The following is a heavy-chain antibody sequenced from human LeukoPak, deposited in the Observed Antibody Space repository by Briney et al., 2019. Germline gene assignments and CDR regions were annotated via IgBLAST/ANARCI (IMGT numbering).Heavy chain of an antibody. CDR2: ISWNSGSI. V-gene: IGHV3-9*03. CDR3: AKDRWQSSRTFDY. D-gene: IGHD4-23*01. CDR1: GFTFDDYA. J-gene: IGHJ4*02. Sequence: QPGGSLRLSCAASGFTFDDYAMHWVRQAPGKGLEWVSGISWNSGSIGYADSVKGRFTISRDNAKNSLYLQMNSLRAEDMALYYCAKDRWQSSRTFDYWGQGTLVTVSS.